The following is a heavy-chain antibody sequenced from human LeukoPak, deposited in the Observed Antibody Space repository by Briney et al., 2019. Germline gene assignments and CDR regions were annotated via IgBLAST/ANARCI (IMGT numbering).Heavy chain of an antibody. J-gene: IGHJ6*02. CDR2: IYYSGST. D-gene: IGHD3-3*01. CDR1: GGSISSYY. Sequence: PSETLSLTCTVSGGSISSYYWSWIRQPPGKGLEWIGYIYYSGSTNYNPSLKSRVTISVDTSKNQFSLKLSSVTAADTAVYYCARGPYDFWSGYYRGSYYYGMDVWGQGTTVTVSS. V-gene: IGHV4-59*01. CDR3: ARGPYDFWSGYYRGSYYYGMDV.